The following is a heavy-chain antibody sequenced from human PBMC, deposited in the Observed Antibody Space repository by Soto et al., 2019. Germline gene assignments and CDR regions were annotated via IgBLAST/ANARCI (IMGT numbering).Heavy chain of an antibody. CDR1: GGSISSSSYY. D-gene: IGHD6-6*01. CDR3: ARHRARNWFDP. V-gene: IGHV4-39*01. Sequence: NPSETLSLTCIVSGGSISSSSYYWGWIRQPPGKGLEWIGNIYYSGSTYYNPSLKSRVTISVDTSKTQCSLKLSSVTAADTAVFYCARHRARNWFDPWGQGTLVTVSS. J-gene: IGHJ5*02. CDR2: IYYSGST.